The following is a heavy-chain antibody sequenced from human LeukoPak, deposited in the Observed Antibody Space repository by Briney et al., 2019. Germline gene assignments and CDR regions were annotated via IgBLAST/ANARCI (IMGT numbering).Heavy chain of an antibody. V-gene: IGHV4-59*08. CDR2: TYYSGNP. J-gene: IGHJ5*02. D-gene: IGHD6-13*01. Sequence: PSETLSPTCAVSGGSLDSCCWSWIRQPPGKGLEWIGYTYYSGNPNYNPSLKSRVTISVDTSKSQFSLNLTSVTAADTAVYYCARHSSSVRGCFAPWGQGTLVTASS. CDR1: GGSLDSCC. CDR3: ARHSSSVRGCFAP.